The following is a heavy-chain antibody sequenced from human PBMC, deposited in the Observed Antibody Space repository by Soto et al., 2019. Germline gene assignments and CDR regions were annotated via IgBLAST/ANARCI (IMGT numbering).Heavy chain of an antibody. CDR3: APVFDV. V-gene: IGHV3-74*01. J-gene: IGHJ4*02. CDR2: IDTDGGGT. Sequence: EVQLVESGGGLVQPGGSLRVSCAASGFTFRSHRIHWVRQAPGKGLEWVSRIDTDGGGTSYADSVKGRFTISTDNAENTVYLQMNGLRVEDTPVYYRAPVFDVWGQGTLVTVSS. D-gene: IGHD4-17*01. CDR1: GFTFRSHR.